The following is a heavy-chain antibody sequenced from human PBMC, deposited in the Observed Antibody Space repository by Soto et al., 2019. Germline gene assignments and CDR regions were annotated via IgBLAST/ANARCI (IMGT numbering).Heavy chain of an antibody. CDR2: ISSSSSYI. Sequence: EVQLVESGGGLVKPGGSLRLSCVASGFTFSSYSMNWVRQAPGKGLEWVSSISSSSSYIYYADSVKGRFTISRDNAKNSLYLQMNSLRAEDTAVYYCARGYYDFWSGYYNYYYYGMDVWGQGTTVTVSS. D-gene: IGHD3-3*01. J-gene: IGHJ6*02. CDR1: GFTFSSYS. V-gene: IGHV3-21*01. CDR3: ARGYYDFWSGYYNYYYYGMDV.